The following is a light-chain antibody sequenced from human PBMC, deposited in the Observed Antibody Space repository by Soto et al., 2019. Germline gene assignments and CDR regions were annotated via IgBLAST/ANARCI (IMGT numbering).Light chain of an antibody. CDR2: EVN. Sequence: QSVLAQPASVSGSPGQSITISCTGTSSDVGGYYYVSWYQLHPGKAPKLMVFEVNNRPSGASYRFSGSKSGNTASLTISGLQAEDEADYFCSSYSISTAYLFGTGTKVTV. CDR1: SSDVGGYYY. J-gene: IGLJ1*01. V-gene: IGLV2-14*01. CDR3: SSYSISTAYL.